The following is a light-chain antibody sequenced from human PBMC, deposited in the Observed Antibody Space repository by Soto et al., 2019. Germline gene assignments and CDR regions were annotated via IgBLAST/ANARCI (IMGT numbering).Light chain of an antibody. J-gene: IGLJ1*01. V-gene: IGLV2-14*01. CDR2: EVS. Sequence: QSALTQPASVSGSPGQSITISCTGTSSDVGGYNYVSWYQQHPGKAPKLIIYEVSNRPSGVPNRFFGSKSGNTASLTISGLQAEDEAVYYCTSYTSSSTLDVFGTGTKLTVL. CDR3: TSYTSSSTLDV. CDR1: SSDVGGYNY.